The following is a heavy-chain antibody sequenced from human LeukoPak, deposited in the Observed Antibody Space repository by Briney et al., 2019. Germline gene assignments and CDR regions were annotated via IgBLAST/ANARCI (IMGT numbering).Heavy chain of an antibody. CDR1: GGSFSGYY. V-gene: IGHV4-34*01. J-gene: IGHJ5*02. Sequence: SETLSLTCAVYGGSFSGYYWSWIRQPPGKGLEWIGEINHSGSTNYNPSLKSRVTISVDTSKNQFSLKLSSVTAADTAVYYCARGDFWSGYDNWFDPWGQRALVTVSS. D-gene: IGHD3-3*01. CDR3: ARGDFWSGYDNWFDP. CDR2: INHSGST.